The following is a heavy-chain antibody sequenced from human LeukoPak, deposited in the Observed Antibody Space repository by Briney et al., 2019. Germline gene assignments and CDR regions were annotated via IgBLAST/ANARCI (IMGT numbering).Heavy chain of an antibody. CDR3: ARAGRGWFGSMDA. Sequence: GGSLRLSCAASGFTFSSNGMHWVRRAPGKGLEWVAVVSFDGSNKYFEDSVKGRFSISRDNSRNTLYLQMNSLRAEDTAVYYCARAGRGWFGSMDAWGQGPRSPSP. CDR1: GFTFSSNG. J-gene: IGHJ6*02. V-gene: IGHV3-33*01. CDR2: VSFDGSNK. D-gene: IGHD3-10*01.